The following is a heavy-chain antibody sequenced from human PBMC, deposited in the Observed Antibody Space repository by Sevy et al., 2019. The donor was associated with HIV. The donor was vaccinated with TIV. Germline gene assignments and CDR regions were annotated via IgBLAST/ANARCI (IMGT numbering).Heavy chain of an antibody. CDR1: GFTLSDYY. V-gene: IGHV3-11*06. D-gene: IGHD4-17*01. CDR3: ARDRRNYGGQYFDY. CDR2: ISSGSSYT. J-gene: IGHJ4*02. Sequence: GGSLRLSYSPSGFTLSDYYMSWIRQAPGKGLEWVSYISSGSSYTNYADSVKGRFAISRDNAKNFLYLEMNNLRAEDTAVYYCARDRRNYGGQYFDYWGQGTLVTVSS.